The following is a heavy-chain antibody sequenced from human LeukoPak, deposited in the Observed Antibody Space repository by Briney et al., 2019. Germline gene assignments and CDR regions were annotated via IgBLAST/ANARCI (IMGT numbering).Heavy chain of an antibody. V-gene: IGHV6-1*01. D-gene: IGHD3/OR15-3a*01. J-gene: IGHJ3*02. CDR3: ARGWTRDGFNI. CDR2: TYYNSKWYN. Sequence: SQTLSLTCVISGDSVSNNAWNWVRQTPSGGLECLGRTYYNSKWYNDYAESVKSRISINPDTPKNQFSLQLNSVTPEDTAVYYCARGWTRDGFNIWSQGTMVTVSS. CDR1: GDSVSNNA.